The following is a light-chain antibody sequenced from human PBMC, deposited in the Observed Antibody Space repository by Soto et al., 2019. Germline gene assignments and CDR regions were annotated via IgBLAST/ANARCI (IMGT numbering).Light chain of an antibody. CDR1: KNDIGLYDF. J-gene: IGLJ1*01. V-gene: IGLV2-8*01. CDR3: KSYAGSNTYV. CDR2: EVV. Sequence: QSVLTQPPSASGSPGQSVTISCTGTKNDIGLYDFVSWYQHHPGKAPRLIIYEVVQRPSGVHDRFSGSKSGNTASLTVSGLQAADEADYFCKSYAGSNTYVFGSGTKVTVL.